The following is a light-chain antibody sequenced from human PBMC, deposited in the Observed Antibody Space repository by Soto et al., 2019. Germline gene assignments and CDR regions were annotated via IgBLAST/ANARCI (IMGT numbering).Light chain of an antibody. CDR1: SSDVGGYNY. CDR2: DVS. CDR3: SSYTSSSTPVV. Sequence: QSALTQPASVSGSPGQSITISCTGTSSDVGGYNYVSWYQQHTGKAPKLMIYDVSTRPSGVSNRFSGSKSGNTASLTISGLQAEDYADYYCSSYTSSSTPVVFGGGTKLTVL. J-gene: IGLJ2*01. V-gene: IGLV2-14*01.